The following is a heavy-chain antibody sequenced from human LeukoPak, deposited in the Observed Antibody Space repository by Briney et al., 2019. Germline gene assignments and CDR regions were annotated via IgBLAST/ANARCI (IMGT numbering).Heavy chain of an antibody. CDR3: ARDRAGAQSWVALDP. CDR2: IYGDGTT. V-gene: IGHV3-66*02. D-gene: IGHD3-10*01. Sequence: GGSLSLSCAASGFTVSNDYMAWVRQAPGRGLEWVSLIYGDGTTFYTDSVEGRFAISRDNFKNTLYLQMSSLRPEDTALYYCARDRAGAQSWVALDPWGQGTLVTVSS. J-gene: IGHJ5*02. CDR1: GFTVSNDY.